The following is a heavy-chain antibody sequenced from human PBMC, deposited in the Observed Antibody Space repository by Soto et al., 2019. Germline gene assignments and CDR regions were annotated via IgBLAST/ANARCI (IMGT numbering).Heavy chain of an antibody. CDR1: GFTFSSYG. Sequence: QVQLVESGGGVVQPGRSLRLSCAASGFTFSSYGMHWVRQAPGKGLEWVAVISYDGSNKYYADSVKGRFTISRDNSKNTLYLQMNSLRAEDTAVYYCAKDRAYQLLFSWFDPWGQGTLVTVSS. CDR2: ISYDGSNK. J-gene: IGHJ5*02. D-gene: IGHD2-2*01. CDR3: AKDRAYQLLFSWFDP. V-gene: IGHV3-30*18.